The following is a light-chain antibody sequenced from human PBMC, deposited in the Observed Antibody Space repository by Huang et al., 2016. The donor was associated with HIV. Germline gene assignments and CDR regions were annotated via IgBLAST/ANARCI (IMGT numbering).Light chain of an antibody. CDR3: QQGYSLPPRT. CDR2: GAS. J-gene: IGKJ4*01. V-gene: IGKV3D-7*01. Sequence: PGDRVTLSCRASQSVSSSYLTCCRQKPGQAPRLLICGASPRATGIPARFSGSVSGTDLTLTIGSLQPEDFAVYYCQQGYSLPPRTCGGGTKVEIK. CDR1: QSVSSSY.